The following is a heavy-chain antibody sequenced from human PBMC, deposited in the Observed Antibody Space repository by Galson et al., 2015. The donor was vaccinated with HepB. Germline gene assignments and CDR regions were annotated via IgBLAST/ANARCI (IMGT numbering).Heavy chain of an antibody. CDR1: GFTLSTYG. CDR3: ARDLTPSNYYDSSRPGFFDL. V-gene: IGHV3-30-3*01. D-gene: IGHD3-22*01. J-gene: IGHJ2*01. CDR2: ISFDGSNE. Sequence: SLRLSCAASGFTLSTYGMHWVRQAPGKGLEWVAVISFDGSNESYADSVKVRFTISSDNSKNTLYLQMNSLRAEDTAVYYCARDLTPSNYYDSSRPGFFDLWGRGTLVTVSS.